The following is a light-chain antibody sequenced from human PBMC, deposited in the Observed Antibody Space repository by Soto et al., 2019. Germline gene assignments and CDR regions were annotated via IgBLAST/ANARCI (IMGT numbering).Light chain of an antibody. Sequence: EIVMTQSPVTLSVSPGERATLSCRASQSVRRNLAWYQQKPGQAPRLLISGASTRATGIPARFSGSGSGTEFTLTISSLQSEDFAVYYCQQYGDSPPNTFGQGTKLEIK. V-gene: IGKV3-15*01. CDR3: QQYGDSPPNT. CDR1: QSVRRN. J-gene: IGKJ2*01. CDR2: GAS.